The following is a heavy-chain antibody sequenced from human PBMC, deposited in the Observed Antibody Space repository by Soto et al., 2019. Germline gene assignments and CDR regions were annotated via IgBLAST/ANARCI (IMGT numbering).Heavy chain of an antibody. J-gene: IGHJ6*02. CDR2: INHSGST. V-gene: IGHV4-34*01. Sequence: PPETLSLTCAVYGVSFSGYYWSWIRQPPGKGLEWIGEINHSGSTNYNPPLKSRVTISVDTSKTQFSLKLSSVTAADTAVYYCASPTTRAYALWSVKAAGEYYYSYGMEVWGQGTTVTVTS. CDR1: GVSFSGYY. CDR3: ASPTTRAYALWSVKAAGEYYYSYGMEV. D-gene: IGHD3-3*01.